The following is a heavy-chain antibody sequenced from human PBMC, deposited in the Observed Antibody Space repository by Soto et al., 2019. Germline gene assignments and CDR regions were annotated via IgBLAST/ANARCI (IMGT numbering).Heavy chain of an antibody. J-gene: IGHJ5*02. CDR3: ARGVTVFGLVSRFWFDP. CDR2: IYSGGST. CDR1: GFTVSNNY. D-gene: IGHD3-3*01. Sequence: PGGSLRLSCAASGFTVSNNYMSWVRQAPGKGLEWVSVIYSGGSTYYRDSVRGRFVISRDRSENTVYLQMNSLRAEDSGVYFCARGVTVFGLVSRFWFDPWGQGTVVTVS. V-gene: IGHV3-66*01.